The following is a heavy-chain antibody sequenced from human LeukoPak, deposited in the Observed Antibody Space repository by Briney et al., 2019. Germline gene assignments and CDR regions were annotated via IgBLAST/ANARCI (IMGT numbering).Heavy chain of an antibody. CDR1: GYTFISYG. CDR3: ARSVLRVVVPAAIRRGWFDP. Sequence: ASVKVSCKTSGYTFISYGIHWVRQAPGQSFEWMGWINAGDGNTEYSQRFQGRVSITRDTSASTAYMELSSLRSEDAAVYYCARSVLRVVVPAAIRRGWFDPWGQGTLVTVSS. D-gene: IGHD2-2*02. V-gene: IGHV1-3*01. J-gene: IGHJ5*02. CDR2: INAGDGNT.